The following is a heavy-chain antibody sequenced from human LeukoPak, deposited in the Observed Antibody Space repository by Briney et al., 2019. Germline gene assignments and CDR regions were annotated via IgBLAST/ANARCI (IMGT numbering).Heavy chain of an antibody. CDR3: ARRRDGYHFDH. CDR1: DFSLTTFGIH. CDR2: IDWDGAT. J-gene: IGHJ4*02. D-gene: IGHD5-24*01. V-gene: IGHV2-70*04. Sequence: ESGPALVKPTQTLTLTCTFSDFSLTTFGIHIHWIRQPPGRALEWLARIDWDGATFYRASLKTRLSISKDTYKNQVVLTLTNLDPLDTARYYCARRRDGYHFDHWGQGTPVTVSS.